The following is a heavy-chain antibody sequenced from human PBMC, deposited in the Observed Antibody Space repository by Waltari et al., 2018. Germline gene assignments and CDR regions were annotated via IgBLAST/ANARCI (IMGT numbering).Heavy chain of an antibody. D-gene: IGHD3-22*01. V-gene: IGHV4-38-2*01. CDR2: IYHSGST. J-gene: IGHJ4*02. Sequence: QVQLQESGPGLVKPSETLSLTCAVSGYSISSGYYWGWIRQPPGKGLEWIGSIYHSGSTYYNPSLKSRVTISVDTSKNQFSLKLSSVNAADTAVYYCANYYYDTFDYWGQGTLVTVSS. CDR3: ANYYYDTFDY. CDR1: GYSISSGYY.